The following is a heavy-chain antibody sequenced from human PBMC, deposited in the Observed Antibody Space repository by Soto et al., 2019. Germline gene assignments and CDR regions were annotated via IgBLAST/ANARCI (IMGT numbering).Heavy chain of an antibody. CDR1: GGSFTGYY. D-gene: IGHD1-26*01. Sequence: KPSETLSLTCAVHGGSFTGYYWSWIRQPPGKGLEWIGEINHSGSTNYNPSLKSRVTISVDTSKNQFSLKLSSVTAADTAVYYCARGPARVGRTLHSGYYYGMDVWGQGTTVTVSS. CDR2: INHSGST. J-gene: IGHJ6*02. CDR3: ARGPARVGRTLHSGYYYGMDV. V-gene: IGHV4-34*01.